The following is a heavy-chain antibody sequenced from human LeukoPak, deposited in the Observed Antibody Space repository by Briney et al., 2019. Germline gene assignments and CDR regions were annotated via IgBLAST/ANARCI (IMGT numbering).Heavy chain of an antibody. V-gene: IGHV3-48*03. J-gene: IGHJ4*02. CDR1: GFIFRNYE. D-gene: IGHD6-13*01. Sequence: GGSLRHSRAASGFIFRNYEFNWVRQAPGNWLEWIAYISTSASTIYYADSVNRRFTISRDNVQNSLHLQMNTLRAEDTATYYCVRGASSGWSLFDFWGQGTVDPVFS. CDR3: VRGASSGWSLFDF. CDR2: ISTSASTI.